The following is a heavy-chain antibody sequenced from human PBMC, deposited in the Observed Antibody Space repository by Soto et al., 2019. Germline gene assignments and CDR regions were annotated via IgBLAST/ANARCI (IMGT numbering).Heavy chain of an antibody. J-gene: IGHJ5*02. CDR3: ARVVGYDGELDP. CDR2: INPSTGGT. Sequence: ASVKVSCKASGYTFTSYGISWVRQAPGQGLEWMGIINPSTGGTNYAQNLQGRVTMTRDTSTSTVYMELSSLRSEDTAVYYCARVVGYDGELDPWGQGTLVTVSS. V-gene: IGHV1-46*01. CDR1: GYTFTSYG. D-gene: IGHD5-12*01.